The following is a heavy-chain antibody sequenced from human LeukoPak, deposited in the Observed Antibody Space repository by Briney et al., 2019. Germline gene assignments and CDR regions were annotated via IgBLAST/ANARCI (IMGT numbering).Heavy chain of an antibody. D-gene: IGHD6-6*01. J-gene: IGHJ4*02. CDR1: GFTFINYA. V-gene: IGHV3-23*01. CDR2: ISGSGGST. Sequence: GGSLRLSCAASGFTFINYAMTWVRQAPGKGLEWVSSISGSGGSTYYADFVKGRFTISRDNSRNTLYLQVNSLRAEDTALYYCAKDLIPGRPYPLHFDFWGLGTPVTVSS. CDR3: AKDLIPGRPYPLHFDF.